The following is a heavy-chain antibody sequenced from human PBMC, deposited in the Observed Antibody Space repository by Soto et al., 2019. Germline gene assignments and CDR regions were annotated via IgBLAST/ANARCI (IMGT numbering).Heavy chain of an antibody. CDR1: GFSFSTYG. D-gene: IGHD6-19*01. CDR3: AREPQWTVYGASDV. CDR2: IWHDGTIK. Sequence: QEQLVESGGGVVQPGGSLRLSCAASGFSFSTYGMYWVRQAPGKGLEWVALIWHDGTIKYNEDSVRGRFTISRDNSKSTMYLQMNSLRAEDTAVYYCAREPQWTVYGASDVWGQGTMVIVSS. V-gene: IGHV3-33*01. J-gene: IGHJ3*01.